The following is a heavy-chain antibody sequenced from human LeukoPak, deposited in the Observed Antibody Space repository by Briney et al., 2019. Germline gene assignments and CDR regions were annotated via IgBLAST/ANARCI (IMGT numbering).Heavy chain of an antibody. Sequence: ASVKVSCKASGYTFTSYAMHWVRQAPGQRLEWMGWINAGNGNTKYSQKFQVRVTITRDTSASTAYMELSSLRSEDTAVYYCARPYYDYVWGSYRREHNWFDPWGQGTLVTVSS. D-gene: IGHD3-16*02. CDR2: INAGNGNT. CDR3: ARPYYDYVWGSYRREHNWFDP. V-gene: IGHV1-3*01. J-gene: IGHJ5*02. CDR1: GYTFTSYA.